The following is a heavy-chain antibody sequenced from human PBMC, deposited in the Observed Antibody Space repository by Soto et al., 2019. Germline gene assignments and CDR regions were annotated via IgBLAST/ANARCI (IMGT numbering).Heavy chain of an antibody. CDR2: IIPMLPVT. CDR3: IGSWSAETFDV. V-gene: IGHV1-69*02. D-gene: IGHD2-2*01. CDR1: GGTFNTYT. Sequence: QVHLIQSGAEVKKPGSSVKVSCKTAGGTFNTYTLIWVRQAPGHGLEWMGRIIPMLPVTNSTQKFQGRLTLTAHKATGTAFMELTSLTSDDTAVYCSIGSWSAETFDVWGQGTMVTVSS. J-gene: IGHJ3*01.